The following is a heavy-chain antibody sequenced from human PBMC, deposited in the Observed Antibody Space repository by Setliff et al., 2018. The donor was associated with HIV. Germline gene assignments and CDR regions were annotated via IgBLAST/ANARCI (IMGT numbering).Heavy chain of an antibody. CDR2: ISGSGGST. J-gene: IGHJ4*02. CDR1: GLTFSSYAMSWSRYA. D-gene: IGHD5-12*01. V-gene: IGHV3-23*01. CDR3: AKDPRAAVATICDY. Sequence: PGGSLRLSCAASGLTFSSYAMSWSRYAMSWVRQAPGKGLEWVSAISGSGGSTYYADSVKGRFTISRDNSKSTLYLQMNSLRAEDTAVYYCAKDPRAAVATICDYWGQGTLVTVSS.